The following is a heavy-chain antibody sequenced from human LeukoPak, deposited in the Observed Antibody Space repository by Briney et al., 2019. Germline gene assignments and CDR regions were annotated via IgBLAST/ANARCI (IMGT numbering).Heavy chain of an antibody. J-gene: IGHJ4*02. CDR3: ARGGLRLTLIRGIIPFDY. CDR2: IHFSDNT. V-gene: IGHV4-31*03. CDR1: CTSVTSGGYY. D-gene: IGHD3-10*01. Sequence: PSQTPSLTRTVSCTSVTSGGYYWSWIRQHPGKGLEWIGYIHFSDNTYYNPSLKSRLVMSLDTSRNQVSLKLISVTAADTDVYYCARGGLRLTLIRGIIPFDYWGLGTLVTVSS.